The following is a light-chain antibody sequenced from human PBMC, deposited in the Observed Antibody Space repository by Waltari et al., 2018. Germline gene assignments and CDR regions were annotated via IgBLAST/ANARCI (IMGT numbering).Light chain of an antibody. J-gene: IGKJ2*01. CDR2: AAS. Sequence: DIQMTQSPSSLSASVGDRVTITCRASQNIHSDLNWYQQKPGKAPRLLIYAASSLQRGVPSRFSGSGSGTDFTLTVSSLQPEDFAIYYCQQSYTTPPMYTFGQGTKLDI. CDR1: QNIHSD. V-gene: IGKV1-39*01. CDR3: QQSYTTPPMYT.